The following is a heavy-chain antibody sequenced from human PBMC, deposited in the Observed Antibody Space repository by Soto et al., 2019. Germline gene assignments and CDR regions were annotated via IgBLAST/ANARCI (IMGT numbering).Heavy chain of an antibody. V-gene: IGHV4-39*01. CDR2: MYSSGTT. D-gene: IGHD5-12*01. J-gene: IGHJ4*02. Sequence: SETLSLTCTVSGGSIDDGTYYWGWIRQPPGKGLEWIGSMYSSGTTRYDPSLKSRVTMSVDTSKDQFSLRLTSVTATDTAIYYCVRHFAESSTATIGYWGQGTLVTVSS. CDR1: GGSIDDGTYY. CDR3: VRHFAESSTATIGY.